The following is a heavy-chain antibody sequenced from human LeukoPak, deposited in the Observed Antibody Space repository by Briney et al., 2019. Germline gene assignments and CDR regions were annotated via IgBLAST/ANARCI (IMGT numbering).Heavy chain of an antibody. D-gene: IGHD6-13*01. CDR3: ARTSSSSWYGIFDY. CDR1: GFTFSNYA. J-gene: IGHJ4*02. Sequence: GGSLRLSCAASGFTFSNYAMTWVRHAPGEGLEWVSAISDSGGTTYYADSVKGRFTISRDNAKNSLYLQMNSLRAEDTAVYYCARTSSSSWYGIFDYWGQGTLVTVSS. CDR2: ISDSGGTT. V-gene: IGHV3-23*01.